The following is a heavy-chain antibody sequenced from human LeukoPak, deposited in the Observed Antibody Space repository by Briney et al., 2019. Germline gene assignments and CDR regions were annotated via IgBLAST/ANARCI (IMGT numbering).Heavy chain of an antibody. Sequence: ASVKVSCKASGYTFTSYAIHWVRQAPGQRLEWMGWISAGNGNTKYSQNFQGRVTFISNTSATTAFMELSSLRSEDTAVYYCARDSGSGNNDYWGQGTLVTVSS. D-gene: IGHD1-26*01. V-gene: IGHV1-3*01. CDR2: ISAGNGNT. CDR3: ARDSGSGNNDY. J-gene: IGHJ4*02. CDR1: GYTFTSYA.